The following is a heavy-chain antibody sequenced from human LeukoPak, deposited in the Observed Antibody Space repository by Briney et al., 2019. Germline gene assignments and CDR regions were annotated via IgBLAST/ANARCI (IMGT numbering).Heavy chain of an antibody. CDR3: ATDLDYYDSSGYPRYFDL. Sequence: ASVKVSCKVSGYTLTELSMHWVRQAPGKGLEWMGGFDVEGGETIYAQKFQGRVTMTEDTSTDTAYMELSSLRSEDTAVYYCATDLDYYDSSGYPRYFDLWGRGTLVTVSS. CDR2: FDVEGGET. V-gene: IGHV1-24*01. CDR1: GYTLTELS. J-gene: IGHJ2*01. D-gene: IGHD3-22*01.